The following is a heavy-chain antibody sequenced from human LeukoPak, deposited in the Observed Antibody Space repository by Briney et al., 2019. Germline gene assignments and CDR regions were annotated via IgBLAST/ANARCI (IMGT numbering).Heavy chain of an antibody. V-gene: IGHV4-30-4*01. D-gene: IGHD5-24*01. J-gene: IGHJ4*02. CDR1: GASISSGDYY. CDR3: ARRKMDYFDY. CDR2: IYDGGNT. Sequence: SETLSLTCSVSGASISSGDYYWSWIRQPPGKGLEWIGYIYDGGNTYYNPSLKSRVTISVDTSKNQFSLKLSSVTAADTAVYYCARRKMDYFDYWGQGTLVTVSS.